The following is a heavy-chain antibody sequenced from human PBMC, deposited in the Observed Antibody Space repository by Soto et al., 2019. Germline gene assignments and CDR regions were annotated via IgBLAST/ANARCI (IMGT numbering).Heavy chain of an antibody. Sequence: SETLSLTCTVSGGSISSGGYYWSWIRQHPGKGLEWIGYIYYSGSTYYNPSLKSRVTISVDTSKNQFSLKLSSVTTADTAVYYCARSAFTPYNWNSEHGYYFDYWGQGTLVTVSS. CDR2: IYYSGST. J-gene: IGHJ4*02. CDR1: GGSISSGGYY. D-gene: IGHD1-7*01. CDR3: ARSAFTPYNWNSEHGYYFDY. V-gene: IGHV4-31*03.